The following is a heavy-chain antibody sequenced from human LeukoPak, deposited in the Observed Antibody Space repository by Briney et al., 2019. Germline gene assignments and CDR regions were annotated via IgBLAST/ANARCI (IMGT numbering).Heavy chain of an antibody. CDR3: AHRKNYYDSSVFDN. CDR1: GFSLNTRGVG. Sequence: SGPTLVNPTQTLTLTCTFSGFSLNTRGVGVGWIRQPPGRALEWLALIYWDDDRRYSPSLKSRLTITKDTSKNQVVLTMTNMDPMDTATYFCAHRKNYYDSSVFDNWGQGTLVTVSS. D-gene: IGHD3-22*01. J-gene: IGHJ4*02. CDR2: IYWDDDR. V-gene: IGHV2-5*02.